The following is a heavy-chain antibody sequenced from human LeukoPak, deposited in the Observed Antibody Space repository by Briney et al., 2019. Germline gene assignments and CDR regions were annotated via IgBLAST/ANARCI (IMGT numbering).Heavy chain of an antibody. CDR2: IKPNSGGT. CDR1: GYTFTGYY. CDR3: ARGYNLGNGGPNSNVDC. J-gene: IGHJ4*02. Sequence: ASVKVSCKASGYTFTGYYMHWVRQAPGQGLEWMGWIKPNSGGTNYAQKFQGWVTMPRDTSISTAYMELGRLRSDDTAVDYCARGYNLGNGGPNSNVDCWGQGSLVAVSS. V-gene: IGHV1-2*04. D-gene: IGHD2-2*02.